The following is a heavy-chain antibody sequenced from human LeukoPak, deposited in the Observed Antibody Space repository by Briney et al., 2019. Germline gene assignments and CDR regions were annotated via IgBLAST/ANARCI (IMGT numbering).Heavy chain of an antibody. V-gene: IGHV3-11*01. J-gene: IGHJ6*02. Sequence: EGSLRLSCAASGFTFSDYYRSWIRQAPGKGLEWVSYISSSGSTIYYADSVKGRFTISKDNAKNSLYLQMNSLRAEDTAVYYCARGEGRYSLYGMDVWGQGTTVTVSS. CDR3: ARGEGRYSLYGMDV. CDR2: ISSSGSTI. D-gene: IGHD5-18*01. CDR1: GFTFSDYY.